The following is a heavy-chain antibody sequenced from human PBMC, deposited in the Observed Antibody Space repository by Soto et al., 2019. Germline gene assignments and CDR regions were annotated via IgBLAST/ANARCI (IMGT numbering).Heavy chain of an antibody. Sequence: GWSLRLSCAASGFTLSTFWMSWVRQAPGKGLEWAASIKEDGSEQYYVDPLKGRFTISRDNARNSLYLQMNSLGVEDTAVYYCARVYFYRVGGLGFWFYDLWGRGTLVTVSS. CDR1: GFTLSTFW. J-gene: IGHJ2*01. CDR2: IKEDGSEQ. D-gene: IGHD2-15*01. CDR3: ARVYFYRVGGLGFWFYDL. V-gene: IGHV3-7*03.